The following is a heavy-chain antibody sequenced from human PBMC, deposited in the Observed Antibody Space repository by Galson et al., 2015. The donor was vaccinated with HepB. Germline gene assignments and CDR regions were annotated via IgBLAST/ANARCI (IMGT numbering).Heavy chain of an antibody. CDR2: ISSSSSYT. D-gene: IGHD3-10*01. CDR1: GFTFSDYY. Sequence: SLRLSCAASGFTFSDYYMSWIRQAPGKGLEWVSYISSSSSYTNYADSVKGRFTISRDNAKNSLYLQMNSLRAEDTAVYYCARVGYYDSGFDYWGQGTLVTVSS. CDR3: ARVGYYDSGFDY. V-gene: IGHV3-11*05. J-gene: IGHJ4*02.